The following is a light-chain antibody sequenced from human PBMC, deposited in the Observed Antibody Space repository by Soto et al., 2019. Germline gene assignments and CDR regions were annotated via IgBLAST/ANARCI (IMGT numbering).Light chain of an antibody. J-gene: IGKJ1*01. CDR2: DAS. V-gene: IGKV1-33*01. CDR3: KQYNSYSPVT. Sequence: IQVTRCPSYLSACVGDRVSVTCHSSQNINNYSNWYQQKPGRAPKLLIYDASNLEAGVPSRFRGSGSGPEFTLTIRRLHPDDFATDYCKQYNSYSPVTFGPGTKVDI. CDR1: QNINNY.